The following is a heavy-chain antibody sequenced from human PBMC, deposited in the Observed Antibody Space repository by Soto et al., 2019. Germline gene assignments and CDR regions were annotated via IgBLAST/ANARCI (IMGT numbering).Heavy chain of an antibody. V-gene: IGHV4-59*01. Sequence: QVQLQESGPGLVKPSETLSLTCTVSGGSISSYYWSWLRQPPGQGLEWIWYIYYSGSNNYNPSLKSRVTISVDTSKLQSSLQLSSGTAADTAVYYCARVVSPLGDSSGDGEYFQHWGQGTLVTVSS. CDR3: ARVVSPLGDSSGDGEYFQH. CDR1: GGSISSYY. J-gene: IGHJ1*01. D-gene: IGHD3-22*01. CDR2: IYYSGSN.